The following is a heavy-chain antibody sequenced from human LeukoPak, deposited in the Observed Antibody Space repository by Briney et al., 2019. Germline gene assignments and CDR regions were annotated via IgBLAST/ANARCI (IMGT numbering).Heavy chain of an antibody. CDR3: AKEGPGDIVVVPAAPFDAFDI. V-gene: IGHV3-23*01. J-gene: IGHJ3*02. CDR2: ISGSGGST. Sequence: GALRLSCAASGFTFSSYAMSWVRQAPGKGLEWVSAISGSGGSTYYADSEKGRFTISRDNSKNTLYPQMNSLRAEDTAVYYCAKEGPGDIVVVPAAPFDAFDIWGQGTMVTVSS. CDR1: GFTFSSYA. D-gene: IGHD2-2*01.